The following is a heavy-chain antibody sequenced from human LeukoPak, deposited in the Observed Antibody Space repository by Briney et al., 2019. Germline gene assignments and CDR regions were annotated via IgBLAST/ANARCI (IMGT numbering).Heavy chain of an antibody. Sequence: GGSLRLSCAASGFTFSSYSMNWVRQAPGKGLEWVSYISSTIYYADSVKGRFTISRDNAKNSLYLQMNSLRAEDTAVYYCARATGGYSYGYDYWGQGTLVTVSS. CDR1: GFTFSSYS. V-gene: IGHV3-48*01. CDR3: ARATGGYSYGYDY. D-gene: IGHD5-18*01. J-gene: IGHJ4*02. CDR2: ISSTI.